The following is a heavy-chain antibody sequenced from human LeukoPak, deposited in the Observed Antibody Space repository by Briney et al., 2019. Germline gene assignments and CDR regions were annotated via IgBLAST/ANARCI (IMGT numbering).Heavy chain of an antibody. D-gene: IGHD2-15*01. CDR2: IYSGGST. Sequence: GGSLRLSCAASGFTVSSNYMSWVRQAPGKGLEWVSVIYSGGSTYYTDPVKVRFTISRDNSKNTLYLQMNSLRAEDAAVYYCARVTASGGSRHFDYWGQGTLVTVSS. CDR3: ARVTASGGSRHFDY. V-gene: IGHV3-66*02. CDR1: GFTVSSNY. J-gene: IGHJ4*02.